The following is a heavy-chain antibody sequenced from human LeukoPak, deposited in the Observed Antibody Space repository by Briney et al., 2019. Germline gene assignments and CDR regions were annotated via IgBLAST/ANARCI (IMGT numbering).Heavy chain of an antibody. D-gene: IGHD3-10*01. CDR2: ISGSSSTI. Sequence: QSGGSLRLSCAASGFTFSSYSMNWVRQAPGKGLEWVSYISGSSSTIYYADSVKGRFTVSRDNAKNSLYLQMNSLRAEDTAVYYCARVVYYGSGRDDNWFDPWGQGTLVTVSS. J-gene: IGHJ5*02. V-gene: IGHV3-48*04. CDR3: ARVVYYGSGRDDNWFDP. CDR1: GFTFSSYS.